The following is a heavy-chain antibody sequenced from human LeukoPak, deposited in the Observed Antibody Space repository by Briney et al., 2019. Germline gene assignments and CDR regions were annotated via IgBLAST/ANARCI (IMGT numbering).Heavy chain of an antibody. CDR1: GGSISSGGYY. V-gene: IGHV4-31*03. D-gene: IGHD6-13*01. J-gene: IGHJ6*02. CDR3: ARSLSTGPSAAGDAFYFYYGLDV. Sequence: SETLSLTCTVSGGSISSGGYYWSCIRQHPGKGLEWIGYIYYTGTTYYNPSLKRRVTISVDTSKNQFSLKLTSVTGADTAVYYCARSLSTGPSAAGDAFYFYYGLDVWGQGTTVTVSS. CDR2: IYYTGTT.